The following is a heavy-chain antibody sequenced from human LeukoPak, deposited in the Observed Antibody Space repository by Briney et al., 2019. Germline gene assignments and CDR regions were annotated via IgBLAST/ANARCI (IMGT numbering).Heavy chain of an antibody. CDR1: GFTFSSYS. D-gene: IGHD2-2*01. CDR3: ARDRAFSTFDY. Sequence: PGGSLRLSCAASGFTFSSYSMNWVRQAPGKGLEWLGNINPDASTKNYAASVRGRFTFSRDNAKNSLYLHMSSLRAEDTAIYYCARDRAFSTFDYWGRGTLVTVSS. CDR2: INPDASTK. V-gene: IGHV3-7*01. J-gene: IGHJ4*02.